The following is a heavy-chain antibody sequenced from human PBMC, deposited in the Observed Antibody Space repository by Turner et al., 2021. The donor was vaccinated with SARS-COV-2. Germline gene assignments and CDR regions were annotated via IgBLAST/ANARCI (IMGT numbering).Heavy chain of an antibody. Sequence: QVQLVQSGAEVKKPGSSVKVSCKASGGTFSSYAISWVRQAPGQGLEWMGGIIPIFGTANYAQKFQGRVTMTEDTSADTAYMELSSLRSEDTAVYYCATGYAYCGGDCSIDYWGQGTLVTVSS. CDR2: IIPIFGTA. J-gene: IGHJ4*02. CDR3: ATGYAYCGGDCSIDY. V-gene: IGHV1-69*06. CDR1: GGTFSSYA. D-gene: IGHD2-21*02.